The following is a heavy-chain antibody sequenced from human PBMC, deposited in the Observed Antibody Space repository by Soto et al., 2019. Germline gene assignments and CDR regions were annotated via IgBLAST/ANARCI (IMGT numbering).Heavy chain of an antibody. V-gene: IGHV5-10-1*01. D-gene: IGHD3-22*01. CDR3: ARQIYDSDTGPNFQYYFDS. CDR1: GYSFAGYW. J-gene: IGHJ4*02. Sequence: GESLKISCKGSGYSFAGYWITWVRQKPGKGLEWMGRIDPSDSQTYYSPSFRGHVTISVTKSITTVFLQWSSLRASDTAMYYCARQIYDSDTGPNFQYYFDSWGQGTPVIVSS. CDR2: IDPSDSQT.